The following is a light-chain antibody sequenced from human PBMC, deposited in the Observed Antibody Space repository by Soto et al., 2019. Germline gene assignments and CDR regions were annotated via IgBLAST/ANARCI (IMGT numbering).Light chain of an antibody. J-gene: IGKJ1*01. CDR2: GAS. CDR3: QQYGSSPRK. CDR1: QSVNNN. V-gene: IGKV3-20*01. Sequence: ETVLTHSPANLSVSPWYIATPSFRASQSVNNNLALYQQKPGQAPTLLIYGASIRAAGIPDRFSGSGSGTDFTLTIRRLEPDDFAVYYCQQYGSSPRKFGQGTKVDIK.